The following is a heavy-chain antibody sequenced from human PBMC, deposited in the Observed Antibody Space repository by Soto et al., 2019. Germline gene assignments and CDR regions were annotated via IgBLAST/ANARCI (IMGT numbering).Heavy chain of an antibody. D-gene: IGHD3-3*01. CDR1: GGSISSYY. J-gene: IGHJ5*02. Sequence: QVQLQESGPGLVKPSETLSLTCTVSGGSISSYYWSWIRQTAGKGLEWIGRIYTSGSTNYNPSLKIRVTMSVDTSKNQFSLKLSSVTAADTAVYYCARYGVRSHWFDPWCQGTLVTVSS. CDR2: IYTSGST. CDR3: ARYGVRSHWFDP. V-gene: IGHV4-4*07.